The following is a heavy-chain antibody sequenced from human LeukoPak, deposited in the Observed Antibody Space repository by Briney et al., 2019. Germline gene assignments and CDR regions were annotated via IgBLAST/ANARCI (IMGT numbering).Heavy chain of an antibody. CDR1: LDSTTSNFW. CDR3: AREVLGGFNPGAY. V-gene: IGHV4-4*02. D-gene: IGHD1-14*01. Sequence: SETLSLTCTVSLDSTTSNFWSWVRQPPGKSLEWIGEIHRSGSPNYNPSLQNRVTISIDRSRNQIVLELSSVTAADTAVYYCAREVLGGFNPGAYWGQGTLVTVSS. J-gene: IGHJ4*02. CDR2: IHRSGSP.